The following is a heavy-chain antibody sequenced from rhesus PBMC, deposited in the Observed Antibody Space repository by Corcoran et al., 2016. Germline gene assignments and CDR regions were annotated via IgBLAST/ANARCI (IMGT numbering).Heavy chain of an antibody. CDR2: IGGSGGTT. CDR3: ARDKRYSGYKVFDY. CDR1: GGSISSHY. V-gene: IGHV4-160*01. J-gene: IGHJ4*01. Sequence: QVQLQESGPGLVTPSETLSLTCAVSGGSISSHYWSWIRQPPGKGREWFGRIGGSGGTTDYNPARKRRGTIATETSKNRFALKLSSVTAADTAVYYCARDKRYSGYKVFDYWGQGVLVTVSS. D-gene: IGHD5-24*01.